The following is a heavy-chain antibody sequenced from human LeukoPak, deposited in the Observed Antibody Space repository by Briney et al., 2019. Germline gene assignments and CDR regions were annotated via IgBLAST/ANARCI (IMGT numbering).Heavy chain of an antibody. V-gene: IGHV3-66*01. CDR3: ARDRMVTATGMDV. D-gene: IGHD2-21*02. Sequence: GGSLRLSCAASGFTVSSNYMSWVRRAPGKGLEWVSVIYSGGSTYYADSVKGRFTISRDNSKNTLYLQMNSLRAEDTAVYYCARDRMVTATGMDVWGQGTTVTVSS. CDR1: GFTVSSNY. J-gene: IGHJ6*02. CDR2: IYSGGST.